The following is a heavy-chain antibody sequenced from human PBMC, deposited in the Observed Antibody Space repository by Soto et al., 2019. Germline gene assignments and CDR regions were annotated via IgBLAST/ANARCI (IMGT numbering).Heavy chain of an antibody. CDR2: INSAGSST. CDR1: GFSFNTW. D-gene: IGHD5-12*01. CDR3: TRGASGYGNFDY. J-gene: IGHJ4*02. Sequence: EVQLVESGGGVVQPGGSLRLSCAASGFSFNTWMHWVRQAPGKGRVWLSRINSAGSSTTYADSMEGRFFVSRDNAKNTMYLQINSLTADDTAVYYCTRGASGYGNFDYWGQGVLLTVSS. V-gene: IGHV3-74*01.